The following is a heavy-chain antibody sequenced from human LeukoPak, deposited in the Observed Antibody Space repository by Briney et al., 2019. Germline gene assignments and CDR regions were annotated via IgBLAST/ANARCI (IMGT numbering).Heavy chain of an antibody. J-gene: IGHJ3*02. D-gene: IGHD6-13*01. CDR1: GYTFTSYG. Sequence: VASVKVSCKASGYTFTSYGISWVRQAPGQGLEWMGWINPNSGGTNYAQKFQGRVTMTRDTSISTAYMELSRLRSDDTAVFYCARIAAATNLDAFDIWGQGTMVTVSS. V-gene: IGHV1-2*02. CDR2: INPNSGGT. CDR3: ARIAAATNLDAFDI.